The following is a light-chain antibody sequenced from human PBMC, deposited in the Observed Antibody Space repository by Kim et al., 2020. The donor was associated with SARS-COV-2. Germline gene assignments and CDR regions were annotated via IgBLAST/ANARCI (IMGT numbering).Light chain of an antibody. CDR3: QQYGGSPMYS. J-gene: IGKJ2*03. CDR1: QKVTSNS. Sequence: SPGERASLSCRASQKVTSNSLAWYQQKPGPAPRRIFYGASNSATGIPDRFSGSGSGTYFTLIINRLEPEDFAVYYCQQYGGSPMYSFGPGTKLEI. CDR2: GAS. V-gene: IGKV3-20*01.